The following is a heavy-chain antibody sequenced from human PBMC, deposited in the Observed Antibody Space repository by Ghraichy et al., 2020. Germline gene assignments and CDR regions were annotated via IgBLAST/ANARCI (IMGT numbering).Heavy chain of an antibody. CDR3: AKGGDPHHGMDV. J-gene: IGHJ6*02. Sequence: GESLNISCAASGFTFDDYTMHWVRQAPGKGLEWVSLISWDGGSTYYADSVKGRFTISRDNSKNSLYLQMNSLRTEDTALYYCAKGGDPHHGMDVWGQGTTVTVSS. D-gene: IGHD3-16*01. CDR2: ISWDGGST. CDR1: GFTFDDYT. V-gene: IGHV3-43*01.